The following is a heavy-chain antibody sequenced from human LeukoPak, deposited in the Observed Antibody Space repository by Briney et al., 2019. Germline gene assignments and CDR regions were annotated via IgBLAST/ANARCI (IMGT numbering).Heavy chain of an antibody. CDR1: GYTFTSYD. CDR2: MNPNSGNT. Sequence: GASVKVSCKASGYTFTSYDINWVRQATGQGLEWMGWMNPNSGNTGYALKFQGRVTMTRNTSISTAYMELSSLRSEDTAVYYCASSHRYCSSTSCYLPRYWGQGTLVTVSS. CDR3: ASSHRYCSSTSCYLPRY. D-gene: IGHD2-2*01. J-gene: IGHJ4*02. V-gene: IGHV1-8*02.